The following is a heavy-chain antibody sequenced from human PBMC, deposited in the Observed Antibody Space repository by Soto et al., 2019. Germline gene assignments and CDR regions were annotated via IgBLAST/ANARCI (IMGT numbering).Heavy chain of an antibody. Sequence: PSQTLSLTCADSGDSVSSNINAWNWLRQSPWRGLEWLGRTHYRSQWDNEYAVSVRSRITTNLDTPKNQVSLQLNSVAPEYTAVYYCSRGRWSTFDYWGQGAQVTVSS. J-gene: IGHJ4*02. D-gene: IGHD2-8*01. CDR1: GDSVSSNINA. V-gene: IGHV6-1*01. CDR3: SRGRWSTFDY. CDR2: THYRSQWDN.